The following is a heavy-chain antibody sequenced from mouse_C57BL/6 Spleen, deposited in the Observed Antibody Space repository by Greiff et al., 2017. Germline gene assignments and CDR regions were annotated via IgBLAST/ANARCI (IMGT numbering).Heavy chain of an antibody. CDR3: AREGTGTDYFDY. CDR2: IDPSDSYT. V-gene: IGHV1-69*01. Sequence: QVQLQQSGAELVMPGASVKLSCKASGYTFTSYWMHWVKQRPGQGLEWIGEIDPSDSYTNYNQKFKGKSTLTVDKSSSTAYMQLSSLTSEDSAVYYCAREGTGTDYFDYWGQGTTLTVSS. CDR1: GYTFTSYW. J-gene: IGHJ2*01. D-gene: IGHD4-1*01.